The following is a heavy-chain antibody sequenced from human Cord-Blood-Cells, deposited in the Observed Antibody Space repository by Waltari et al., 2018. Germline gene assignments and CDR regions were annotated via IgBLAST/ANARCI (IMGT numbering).Heavy chain of an antibody. D-gene: IGHD3-22*01. CDR2: INHSGST. V-gene: IGHV4-34*01. CDR1: GGSFSGYY. CDR3: ATPGSYDSSGYYYNAFDI. J-gene: IGHJ3*02. Sequence: QVQLQQWGAGLLKPSETLSLTCAVYGGSFSGYYWSWIRQPPGKGLEWIGEINHSGSTNSNPSLKSRVTISVDTSKNQFSLKLSSVTAADTAVYYCATPGSYDSSGYYYNAFDIWGQGTMVTVSS.